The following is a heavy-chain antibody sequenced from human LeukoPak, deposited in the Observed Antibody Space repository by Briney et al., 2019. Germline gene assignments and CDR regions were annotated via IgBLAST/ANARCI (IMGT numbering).Heavy chain of an antibody. CDR3: ARALPHVRSGYYYYYMDV. CDR1: GYSENFYG. D-gene: IGHD6-25*01. CDR2: INPGGGST. V-gene: IGHV1-46*02. J-gene: IGHJ6*03. Sequence: GASVKVSCKTSGYSENFYGITWVRQAPGQGLEWMGIINPGGGSTGYAQKFQGRVTMTRDTSTSTVYMELNSLRSDDTAVYHCARALPHVRSGYYYYYMDVWGKGTTVTISS.